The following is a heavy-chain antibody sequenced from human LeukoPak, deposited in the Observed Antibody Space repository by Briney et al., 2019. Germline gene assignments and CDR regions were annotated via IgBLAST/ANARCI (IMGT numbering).Heavy chain of an antibody. Sequence: GGSLRLSCAASGFTFSSYWMHWVRQAPGKGLVWVSRINSDGSSTNYADSVKGRFTISRDNAKNTLYLQMNSLRAEDTAVYYCARDPRGCSSTSCYGLYYYYYMDVWGKGTTGTVSS. CDR3: ARDPRGCSSTSCYGLYYYYYMDV. J-gene: IGHJ6*03. CDR1: GFTFSSYW. D-gene: IGHD2-2*01. V-gene: IGHV3-74*01. CDR2: INSDGSST.